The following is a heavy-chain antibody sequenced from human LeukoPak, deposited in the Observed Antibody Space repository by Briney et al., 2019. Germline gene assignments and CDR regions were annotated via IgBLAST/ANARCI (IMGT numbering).Heavy chain of an antibody. CDR1: GFTFSSYA. CDR3: AGYFYGMDV. V-gene: IGHV3-23*05. J-gene: IGHJ6*02. D-gene: IGHD2/OR15-2a*01. CDR2: IHSGGAT. Sequence: GGSLRLSCAASGFTFSSYAMSWVRQAPGKGLEWVSAIHSGGATYYVDFVKDRFIISKDNSKNSLYLQMNSLRAEDTAVYYCAGYFYGMDVWGQGTTVTVS.